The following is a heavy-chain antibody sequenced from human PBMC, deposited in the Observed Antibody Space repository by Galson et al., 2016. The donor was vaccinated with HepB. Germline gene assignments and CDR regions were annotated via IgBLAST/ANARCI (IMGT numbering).Heavy chain of an antibody. D-gene: IGHD1-26*01. Sequence: SLRLSCAASGFTFGTFWMTWVRQAPGKGLEWVANIKQDGSVKYYVDSVRGRFTISRDNAKNSLYLQMNSLRAEDTAVYYCARIFTWELRDFDSWGQGTLVTVSS. CDR3: ARIFTWELRDFDS. CDR1: GFTFGTFW. V-gene: IGHV3-7*03. J-gene: IGHJ4*02. CDR2: IKQDGSVK.